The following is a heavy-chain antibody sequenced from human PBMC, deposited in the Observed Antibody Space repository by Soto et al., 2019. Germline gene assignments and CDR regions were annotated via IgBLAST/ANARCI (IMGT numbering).Heavy chain of an antibody. CDR2: ISGSGGST. Sequence: GGSLRLSCAASGFTFSSYAMSWVRQAPGKGLEWVSAISGSGGSTYYADSVKGRFTISRDNSKNTLYLQMNSLRAEDTAVYYFAKDQAGSSGFMDYWGQGTLVTVSS. V-gene: IGHV3-23*01. J-gene: IGHJ4*02. CDR3: AKDQAGSSGFMDY. CDR1: GFTFSSYA. D-gene: IGHD6-19*01.